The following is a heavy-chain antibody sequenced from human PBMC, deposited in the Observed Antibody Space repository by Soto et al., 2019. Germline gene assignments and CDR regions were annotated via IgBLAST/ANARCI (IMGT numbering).Heavy chain of an antibody. Sequence: QVQLVQSGAEVKKPGSSVKVSCKASGGTFSSYAISWVRQAPGQGLEWMGGIIPIFGTANYAQKFQGRVTITADESTSTAYMKLSSLRSEDTAVYYCARHDCISSSCYYYYYYGMDVWGQGTTVTVSS. D-gene: IGHD2-2*01. CDR1: GGTFSSYA. V-gene: IGHV1-69*12. J-gene: IGHJ6*02. CDR2: IIPIFGTA. CDR3: ARHDCISSSCYYYYYYGMDV.